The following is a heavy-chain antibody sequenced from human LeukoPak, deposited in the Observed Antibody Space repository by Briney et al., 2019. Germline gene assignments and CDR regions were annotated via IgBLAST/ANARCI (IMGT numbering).Heavy chain of an antibody. D-gene: IGHD3-9*01. Sequence: PGRSLRLSCAASGCTFDDYAMHWVRQAPGKGLEWVSGISWNSGSIGYADSVKGRFTISRDNAKNSLYLQMNSLRAEDMALYYCARAPYDILTGFPLDHWGQGTLVTVSS. J-gene: IGHJ4*02. V-gene: IGHV3-9*03. CDR3: ARAPYDILTGFPLDH. CDR1: GCTFDDYA. CDR2: ISWNSGSI.